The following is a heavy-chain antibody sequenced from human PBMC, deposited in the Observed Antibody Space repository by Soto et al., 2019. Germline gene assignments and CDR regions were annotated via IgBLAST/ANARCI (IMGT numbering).Heavy chain of an antibody. CDR3: AREIVGARNAFDI. D-gene: IGHD1-26*01. J-gene: IGHJ3*02. V-gene: IGHV4-4*07. CDR1: GGSIGSYY. Sequence: SETLSLTYTVSGGSIGSYYWSWIRQPAGKGLEWIGRIYTSGSTNYNPSLKSRATMSVDTSKNQFSLKLSSVTAADTAVYYCAREIVGARNAFDIWGQGTMVTVSS. CDR2: IYTSGST.